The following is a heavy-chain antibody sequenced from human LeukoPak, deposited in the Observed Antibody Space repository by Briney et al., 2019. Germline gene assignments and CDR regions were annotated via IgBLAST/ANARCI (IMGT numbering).Heavy chain of an antibody. Sequence: PSGTLSLTCVVSGGSVSSNNWWIWVRQPPGKGLEWIGEIYHSGNTAYNPSLKSRVTISVDTSKNQFSLKLSSVTAADTAVYFCARAFWSGYYRQRRPGWFDPWGQGTLVTVSS. CDR3: ARAFWSGYYRQRRPGWFDP. J-gene: IGHJ5*02. D-gene: IGHD3-3*01. V-gene: IGHV4-4*02. CDR1: GGSVSSNNW. CDR2: IYHSGNT.